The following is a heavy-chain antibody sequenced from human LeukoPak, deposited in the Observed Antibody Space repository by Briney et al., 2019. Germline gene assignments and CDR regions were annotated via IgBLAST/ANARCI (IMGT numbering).Heavy chain of an antibody. V-gene: IGHV4-59*12. CDR2: IYYSGST. J-gene: IGHJ5*02. CDR3: AREPSVVRQKKYFGVVIKLGYNWFDP. CDR1: GGSISSYY. D-gene: IGHD3-3*01. Sequence: SETLSLTCTVSGGSISSYYWSWIRQPPGKGLEWIGYIYYSGSTNYNPSLKSRVTISVDTSKNQFSLKLSSVTAADTAVYYCAREPSVVRQKKYFGVVIKLGYNWFDPWGQGTLVTVSS.